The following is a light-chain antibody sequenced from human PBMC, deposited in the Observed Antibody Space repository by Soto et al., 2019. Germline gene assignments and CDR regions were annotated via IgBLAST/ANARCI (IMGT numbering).Light chain of an antibody. CDR2: AAS. CDR3: LHDYNYPRT. V-gene: IGKV1-6*01. Sequence: AIQMTQSPSSLSASVGDRVTMTCRASQGINNELAWYQQKPGKAPKLLIYAASNLHSGVPSRFSDSGSGTDFALTNSSLQPEDFATYFCLHDYNYPRTFGQGTKVE. CDR1: QGINNE. J-gene: IGKJ1*01.